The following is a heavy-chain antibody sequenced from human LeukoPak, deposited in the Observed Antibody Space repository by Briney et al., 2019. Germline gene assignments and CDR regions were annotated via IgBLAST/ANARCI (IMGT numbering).Heavy chain of an antibody. J-gene: IGHJ6*03. D-gene: IGHD6-19*01. Sequence: SETLSLTCTVSGGSISSYYWSWIRQPPGKGLEWIGYIHYTGSTNYNPSLKSRVTISVDTSKNQFPLKLSSVTAADTAVYYCARTQEAGYSSGWYDSYYYYYMDVWGKGTTVTISS. CDR1: GGSISSYY. CDR2: IHYTGST. CDR3: ARTQEAGYSSGWYDSYYYYYMDV. V-gene: IGHV4-59*01.